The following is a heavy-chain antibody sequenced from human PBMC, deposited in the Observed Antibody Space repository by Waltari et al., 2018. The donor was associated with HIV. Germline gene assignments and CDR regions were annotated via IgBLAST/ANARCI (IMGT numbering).Heavy chain of an antibody. V-gene: IGHV4-34*01. Sequence: QVQRQQWGAGLLKPSETLSLTCAVYGGSFSGYYWSWIRQPPGKGLWWIGEPNHRGSPNSNPSLNSLVTTSVDTAKNQSSLKLSSVTAADTAVYYCARGSGSGEYYYYYYLDVWAKGTTVTVSS. CDR2: PNHRGSP. D-gene: IGHD6-19*01. J-gene: IGHJ6*03. CDR3: ARGSGSGEYYYYYYLDV. CDR1: GGSFSGYY.